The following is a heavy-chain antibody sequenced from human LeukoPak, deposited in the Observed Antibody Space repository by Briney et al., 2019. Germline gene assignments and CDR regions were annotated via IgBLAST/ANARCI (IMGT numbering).Heavy chain of an antibody. D-gene: IGHD4-17*01. J-gene: IGHJ6*02. CDR2: IYYSGTT. CDR1: GGSISYYY. V-gene: IGHV4-59*01. Sequence: PSETLSLTCTVSGGSISYYYGSGIRQSPGKGLEWIGYIYYSGTTNYNPSLKSRVTISVGTSKNQFSLQLRSVTAADTAVYYCAREDPQSTVPEGMDVWGQGTTVTVSS. CDR3: AREDPQSTVPEGMDV.